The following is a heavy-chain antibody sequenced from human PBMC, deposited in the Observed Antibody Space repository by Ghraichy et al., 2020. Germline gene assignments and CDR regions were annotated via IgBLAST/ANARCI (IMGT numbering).Heavy chain of an antibody. CDR1: GFTFSDYY. CDR2: ISSSGSTI. D-gene: IGHD5-12*01. Sequence: GGSLRLSCAAYGFTFSDYYMSWIRQAPGKGLEWVSYISSSGSTIYYADSVKGRFTISRDNAKNSLYLQMNSLRAEDTAVYYCARVNSGYSGYFKPNYFDYWGHGTLVTVSS. V-gene: IGHV3-11*01. J-gene: IGHJ4*01. CDR3: ARVNSGYSGYFKPNYFDY.